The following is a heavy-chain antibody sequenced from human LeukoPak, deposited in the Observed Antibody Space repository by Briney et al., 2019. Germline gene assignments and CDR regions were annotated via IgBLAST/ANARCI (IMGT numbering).Heavy chain of an antibody. CDR3: ARDSLTKSGYERAEVFDW. J-gene: IGHJ4*02. D-gene: IGHD5-12*01. Sequence: GGSLRLSCAASGFTFSSYSMNWVRQAPGKGLEWVSSISSSSSYIYYADSVKGRFTISRDNAKNSLYLQMNSLRAEDTAVYYCARDSLTKSGYERAEVFDWWGQGTLLTVSS. V-gene: IGHV3-21*01. CDR2: ISSSSSYI. CDR1: GFTFSSYS.